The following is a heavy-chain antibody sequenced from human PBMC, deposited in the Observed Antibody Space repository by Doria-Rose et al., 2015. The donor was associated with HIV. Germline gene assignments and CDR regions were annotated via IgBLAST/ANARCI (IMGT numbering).Heavy chain of an antibody. V-gene: IGHV4-59*01. Sequence: QVQLQQWGPGLVKPSETPSLTCSVSGGSISHYYWSWIRQPPGKGLEYIGDIFYTGTTNYSPSLKSRVSISIDTSKNKFSLRLSSVTAADTAVYYCARVLSGTYDYWGQGTLVTVSS. CDR3: ARVLSGTYDY. CDR1: GGSISHYY. J-gene: IGHJ4*02. CDR2: IFYTGTT. D-gene: IGHD1-26*01.